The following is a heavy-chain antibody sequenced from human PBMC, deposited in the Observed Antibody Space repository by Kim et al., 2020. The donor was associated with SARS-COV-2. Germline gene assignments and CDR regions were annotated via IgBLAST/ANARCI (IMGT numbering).Heavy chain of an antibody. J-gene: IGHJ4*02. Sequence: GGSLRLSCAASGFTFSSYAMHWVRQAPGKGLEWVAVISYDGSNKYYADSVKGRFTISRDNSKNTLYLQMNSLRAEDTAVYYCARVTSPHSPGYVLRYFDWLFPVDYWGQGTLVTVSS. D-gene: IGHD3-9*01. V-gene: IGHV3-30*04. CDR3: ARVTSPHSPGYVLRYFDWLFPVDY. CDR1: GFTFSSYA. CDR2: ISYDGSNK.